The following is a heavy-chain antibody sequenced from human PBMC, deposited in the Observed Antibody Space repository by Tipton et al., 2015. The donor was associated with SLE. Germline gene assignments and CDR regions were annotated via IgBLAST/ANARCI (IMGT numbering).Heavy chain of an antibody. CDR3: ARRGNDYGGNSDFDY. CDR2: IYPGDSDT. Sequence: QSGAEVKKTGESLRISCKGSGFTFTKNWIGWVRQMPGKGLEWMGVIYPGDSDTRYSPSFRGQVTISADKSISTAYLQWSSLKASDTAIYYCARRGNDYGGNSDFDYWGQGTLVTVSS. CDR1: GFTFTKNW. V-gene: IGHV5-51*01. D-gene: IGHD4-23*01. J-gene: IGHJ4*02.